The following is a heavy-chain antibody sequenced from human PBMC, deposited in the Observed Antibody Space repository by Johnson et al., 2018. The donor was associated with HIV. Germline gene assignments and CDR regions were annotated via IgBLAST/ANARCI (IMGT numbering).Heavy chain of an antibody. J-gene: IGHJ3*02. D-gene: IGHD3-22*01. CDR1: GFTFDDYG. CDR3: ARRINYDSSGVYLGDAFDI. CDR2: ISWNSGSI. Sequence: VQLVESGGGVVRPGGSLRLSCAASGFTFDDYGVSWVRQAPGKGLEWVSGISWNSGSIGYADSVKGRFTISRDNAKNSLYLQMNGLRAEDTALYYCARRINYDSSGVYLGDAFDIWGQGTMVTVSS. V-gene: IGHV3-20*04.